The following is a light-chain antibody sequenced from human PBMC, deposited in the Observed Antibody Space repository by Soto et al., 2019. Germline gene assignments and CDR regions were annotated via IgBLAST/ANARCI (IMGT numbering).Light chain of an antibody. CDR3: QQYNKWPIT. V-gene: IGKV3-15*01. CDR1: QSVSSY. Sequence: DILLKQSPATLSLSPRERATLSCRASQSVSSYLAWYQQKPGQAPRLLIYRASTRAAGLPDRFSGSGSGTEFTLTISSLQSEDFAVYYCQQYNKWPITFGQGTRLEFK. CDR2: RAS. J-gene: IGKJ5*01.